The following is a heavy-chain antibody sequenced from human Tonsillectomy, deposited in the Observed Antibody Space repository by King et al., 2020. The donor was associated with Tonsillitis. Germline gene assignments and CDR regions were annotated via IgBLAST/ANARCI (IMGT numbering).Heavy chain of an antibody. CDR3: ARALRGGSFAFDI. Sequence: VQLVESGAEVKKPGASVKVSCTASGYTFTGYHMHWVRQAPGQGLEWMGWINPNSGGTNYAQKIQGRVTMTRDTSISTAYMELSRLRSDDTAVYYCARALRGGSFAFDIWGQGTMVIVS. CDR2: INPNSGGT. V-gene: IGHV1-2*02. J-gene: IGHJ3*02. D-gene: IGHD2/OR15-2a*01. CDR1: GYTFTGYH.